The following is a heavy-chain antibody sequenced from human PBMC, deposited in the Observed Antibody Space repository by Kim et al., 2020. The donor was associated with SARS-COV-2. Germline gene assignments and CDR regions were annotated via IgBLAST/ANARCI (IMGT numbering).Heavy chain of an antibody. D-gene: IGHD3-16*02. CDR3: AKGDHSDYVWGTYRYTGAVFDY. J-gene: IGHJ4*02. V-gene: IGHV3-23*01. CDR2: ITGRGGDA. CDR1: GFTFSSYA. Sequence: GGSLRLSCAGSGFTFSSYAMNWVRQAPGKGLEWVSGITGRGGDAYYADSVKGRFTISRDNSKSTLYLQMSSLRAEDTAVYYCAKGDHSDYVWGTYRYTGAVFDYWGQGTLLTVSS.